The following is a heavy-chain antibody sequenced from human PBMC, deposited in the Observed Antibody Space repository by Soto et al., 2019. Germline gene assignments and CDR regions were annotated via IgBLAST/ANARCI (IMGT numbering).Heavy chain of an antibody. CDR1: GFTVNNNY. V-gene: IGHV3-66*01. J-gene: IGHJ4*02. D-gene: IGHD3-3*01. CDR2: IYSGGST. CDR3: ERGGVEASTILGY. Sequence: GGSLRLSCAASGFTVNNNYMSWVRQAPGKGLEWVSVIYSGGSTYYADSVMGRFTISRDNSKNTLYLQMNSLRAEDTAVYYCERGGVEASTILGYWGQGTLVTIS.